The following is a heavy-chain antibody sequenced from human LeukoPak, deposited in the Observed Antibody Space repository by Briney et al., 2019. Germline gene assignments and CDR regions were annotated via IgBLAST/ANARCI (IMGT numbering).Heavy chain of an antibody. CDR3: ARVFYDFWSGYEYDAFDI. CDR1: GYTFTSYG. V-gene: IGHV1-18*01. CDR2: ISAYNGNT. D-gene: IGHD3-3*01. Sequence: ASVKVSCKASGYTFTSYGISWVRQAPGQGLEWMGWISAYNGNTNYAQKLQGRVTMTTDTSTSTAYMELRSLRSDDTAVYYCARVFYDFWSGYEYDAFDIWGQGTMVTVSS. J-gene: IGHJ3*02.